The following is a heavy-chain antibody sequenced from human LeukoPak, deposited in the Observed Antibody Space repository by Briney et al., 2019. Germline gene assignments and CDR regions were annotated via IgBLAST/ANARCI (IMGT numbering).Heavy chain of an antibody. V-gene: IGHV3-30*03. CDR3: ARGLYGSGREGFFDY. CDR2: ISYDGSNT. J-gene: IGHJ4*02. CDR1: GFTFSISG. D-gene: IGHD3-10*01. Sequence: GGSLRLSCAASGFTFSISGMHWVRQAPGKGLEWLAVISYDGSNTYYADSVKGRFTISRDNSENTLYLQMNSLGVEDTAVYYCARGLYGSGREGFFDYWGQGTLVTVSS.